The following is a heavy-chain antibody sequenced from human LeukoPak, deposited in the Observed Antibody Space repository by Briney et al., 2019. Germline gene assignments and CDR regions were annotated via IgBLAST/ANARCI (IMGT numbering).Heavy chain of an antibody. CDR1: GFTFDDYG. CDR3: ARDSYSSSRSDV. J-gene: IGHJ6*04. Sequence: GGSLRLSCAASGFTFDDYGMSWVRQAPGKGLEWVSGINWNGGSTGYADSVKGRFTISRDNGKNSVYLQMNSLRAEDTAVYFCARDSYSSSRSDVWGKGTTVTVSS. CDR2: INWNGGST. D-gene: IGHD6-13*01. V-gene: IGHV3-20*04.